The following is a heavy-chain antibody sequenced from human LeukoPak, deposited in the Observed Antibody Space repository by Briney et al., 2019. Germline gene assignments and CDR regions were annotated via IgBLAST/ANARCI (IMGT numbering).Heavy chain of an antibody. CDR1: GFTFSVYN. CDR2: ISASGSYI. J-gene: IGHJ3*01. D-gene: IGHD4/OR15-4a*01. V-gene: IGHV3-21*01. CDR3: ARMGSALEVGANGFDV. Sequence: GGSLRLSCAASGFTFSVYNMNWVRQVPGKGLEWLSSISASGSYIFYTDPVRGRFTISRDNAKNSLYLQMSSLRVEDTAVYYCARMGSALEVGANGFDVWCPGTMVTVSS.